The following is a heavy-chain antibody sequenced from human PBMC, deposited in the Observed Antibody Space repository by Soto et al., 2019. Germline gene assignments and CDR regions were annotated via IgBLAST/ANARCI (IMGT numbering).Heavy chain of an antibody. J-gene: IGHJ4*02. Sequence: IRQPPGKGLEWIGYIYYTGSTNYNPPFKSRVTISVDTSKNQFSLKLSSVTAADTAVYYCARRYGYSFDYWGQGTLVSVSS. D-gene: IGHD1-1*01. CDR3: ARRYGYSFDY. V-gene: IGHV4-59*08. CDR2: IYYTGST.